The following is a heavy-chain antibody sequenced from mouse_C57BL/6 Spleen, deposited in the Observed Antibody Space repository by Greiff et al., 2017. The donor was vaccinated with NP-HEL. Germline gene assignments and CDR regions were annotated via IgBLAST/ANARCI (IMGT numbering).Heavy chain of an antibody. CDR3: ARAPGAY. CDR2: INPNNGGT. Sequence: EVQLQQSGPELVKPGASVKISCKASGYTFTDYYMNWVKQSHGKSLEWIGDINPNNGGTSYNQKFKGKGTLTVDKSSSTAYMELRSLTSEGSAVYYCARAPGAYWGQGTLVTVSA. CDR1: GYTFTDYY. V-gene: IGHV1-26*01. J-gene: IGHJ3*01.